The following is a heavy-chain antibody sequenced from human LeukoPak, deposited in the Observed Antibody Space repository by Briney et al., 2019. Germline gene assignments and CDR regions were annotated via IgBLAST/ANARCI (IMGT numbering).Heavy chain of an antibody. CDR1: GFTFSSYG. Sequence: GGSLRLSCAASGFTFSSYGMHWVRQAPGKGLEWVAVISYDGSNKYYADSVKGRFTISRDNSKNTLYLQMNSLRAEDTAVYYCAKELVRRLVDAIYYYYYGMDVWGQGTTVTVSS. J-gene: IGHJ6*02. D-gene: IGHD2-8*01. CDR2: ISYDGSNK. V-gene: IGHV3-30*18. CDR3: AKELVRRLVDAIYYYYYGMDV.